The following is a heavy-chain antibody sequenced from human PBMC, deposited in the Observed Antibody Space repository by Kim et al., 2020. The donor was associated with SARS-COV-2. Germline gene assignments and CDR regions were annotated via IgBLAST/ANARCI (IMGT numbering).Heavy chain of an antibody. CDR3: ANAHNQYYGVGV. J-gene: IGHJ6*02. CDR2: ISFDGNSQ. D-gene: IGHD1-1*01. V-gene: IGHV3-30*18. CDR1: GFSFSTYN. Sequence: GGSLRLSCAASGFSFSTYNMHWVRQAPGKGLEWVAVISFDGNSQYYADSVRDRFTISKDNSINMLYLQMSSLRTEDTGVYYCANAHNQYYGVGVWGQGTAVTVSS.